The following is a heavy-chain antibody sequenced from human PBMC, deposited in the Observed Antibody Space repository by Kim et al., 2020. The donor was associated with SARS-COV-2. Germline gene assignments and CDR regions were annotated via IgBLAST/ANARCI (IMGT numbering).Heavy chain of an antibody. Sequence: GSLRLSCAASGFTFSSYGMHWVRQAPGKGLEWVAVISYDGSNKYYADSVKGRFTISRDNSKNTLYLQMNSLRAEDTAVYYCAKGPDILTNLQHWGQGTLVTVSS. CDR3: AKGPDILTNLQH. V-gene: IGHV3-30*18. D-gene: IGHD3-9*01. CDR2: ISYDGSNK. J-gene: IGHJ1*01. CDR1: GFTFSSYG.